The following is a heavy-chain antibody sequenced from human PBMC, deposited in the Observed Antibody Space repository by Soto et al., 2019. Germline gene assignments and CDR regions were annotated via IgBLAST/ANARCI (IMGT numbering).Heavy chain of an antibody. CDR1: GGSISSYY. CDR2: IYYSGST. D-gene: IGHD6-19*01. CDR3: ARQHSSGWYYSENWFDP. Sequence: SENLSLTCTVSGGSISSYYWSWIRQPPGKGLEWIGYIYYSGSTNYNPSLKSRVTISVDTSKNQFSLKLSSVTAADTAVYYCARQHSSGWYYSENWFDPWGQGTLVTVSS. J-gene: IGHJ5*02. V-gene: IGHV4-59*01.